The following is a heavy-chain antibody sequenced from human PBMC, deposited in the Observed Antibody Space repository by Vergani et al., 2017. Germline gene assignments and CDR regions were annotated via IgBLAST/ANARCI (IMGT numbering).Heavy chain of an antibody. CDR1: GESFSSFY. CDR3: ARLDGDYTRSQDW. V-gene: IGHV4-34*02. Sequence: QVQLQQWGAGVVKPSGTLSLTCAVFGESFSSFYWSWIRQPPGKGLEWIGSISHRGSTYYNPSLKSRVTISLDTSKNQFSLKLRSVTAADTAVYYCARLDGDYTRSQDWWGQGTLVTVSS. D-gene: IGHD4-17*01. CDR2: ISHRGST. J-gene: IGHJ4*02.